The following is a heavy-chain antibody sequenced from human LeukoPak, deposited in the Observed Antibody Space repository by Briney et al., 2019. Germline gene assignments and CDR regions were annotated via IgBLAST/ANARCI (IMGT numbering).Heavy chain of an antibody. V-gene: IGHV3-30*18. CDR1: GFTFSSYG. CDR2: ISKDAKSN. J-gene: IGHJ5*02. Sequence: GGSLRLSCATSGFTFSSYGMHWVRQVPGKGLEWVAVISKDAKSNYHVDSVKGRFTISRDNSKNTLYLQMNSLRAEDTAVYYCTKGTLTTGYSSWGQGTLVTVSS. CDR3: TKGTLTTGYSS. D-gene: IGHD5-24*01.